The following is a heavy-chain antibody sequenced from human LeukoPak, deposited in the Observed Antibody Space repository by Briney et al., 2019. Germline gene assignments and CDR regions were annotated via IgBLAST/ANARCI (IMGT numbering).Heavy chain of an antibody. V-gene: IGHV4-34*01. J-gene: IGHJ4*02. CDR2: ISIAGEI. Sequence: PSETLSLTCAVYEGTLSGYFWSWVRQPPGKGLEWIGEISIAGEINYNPSLRSRATISIDTTKNQFSLKLRSVTAADTAVYYCARDYGDFPAYYFDYWGQGTLVTVSS. CDR1: EGTLSGYF. CDR3: ARDYGDFPAYYFDY. D-gene: IGHD4-17*01.